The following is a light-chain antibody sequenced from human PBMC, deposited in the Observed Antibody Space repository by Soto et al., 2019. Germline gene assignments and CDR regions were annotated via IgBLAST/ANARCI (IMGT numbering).Light chain of an antibody. V-gene: IGKV3-11*01. CDR2: DAS. J-gene: IGKJ5*01. CDR3: QQRSNWPPIT. Sequence: EVVLTQSPATLSLSPGERATFSCRASQNVNNFLAWYQQKPGQAPRLLIYDASNRATGIPARFSGSGSGTDFTLTISSLEPEDFAVYYCQQRSNWPPITFGQGTRLEIK. CDR1: QNVNNF.